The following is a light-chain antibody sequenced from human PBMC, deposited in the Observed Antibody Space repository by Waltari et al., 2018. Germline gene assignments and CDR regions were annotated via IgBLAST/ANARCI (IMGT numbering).Light chain of an antibody. V-gene: IGKV3-20*01. CDR2: EAS. CDR1: QSVSRY. J-gene: IGKJ1*01. CDR3: QKYGTLPAT. Sequence: ELVLTQSPGTLSLSPGAGATLSCRASQSVSRYLAWYQQKAGQPPRLLIYEASSRTTGIPDRFSGSGSGTDFSLTISRLEPEDFAVYYCQKYGTLPATFGQGTKVEIK.